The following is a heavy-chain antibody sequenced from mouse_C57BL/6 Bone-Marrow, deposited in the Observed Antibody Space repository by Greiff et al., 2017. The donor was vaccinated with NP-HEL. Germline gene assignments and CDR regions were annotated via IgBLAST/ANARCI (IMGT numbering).Heavy chain of an antibody. D-gene: IGHD2-1*01. CDR1: GYTFTDYY. Sequence: EVQLQQSGPELVKPGASVKISCKASGYTFTDYYMNWVKQSHGKSLEWIGDINPNNGGTSYNQKFKGKATLTVDKSSSTAYMELRSLTSEDSAVYYCASGIYYGNSFDYWGQGTTLTVSS. V-gene: IGHV1-26*01. J-gene: IGHJ2*01. CDR3: ASGIYYGNSFDY. CDR2: INPNNGGT.